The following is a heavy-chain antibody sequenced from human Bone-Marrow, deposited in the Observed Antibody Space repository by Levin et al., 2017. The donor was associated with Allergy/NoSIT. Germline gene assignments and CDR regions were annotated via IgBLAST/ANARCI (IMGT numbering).Heavy chain of an antibody. J-gene: IGHJ1*01. D-gene: IGHD2-15*01. CDR2: MNPNSGNT. CDR3: ARGKDCSGGSCYGLRYFQH. CDR1: GYTFTSYD. Sequence: EASVKVSCKASGYTFTSYDINWVRQATGQGLEWMGWMNPNSGNTGFAQKFQGRVTMTRNTSISTAYMELSSLISEDTAVYYCARGKDCSGGSCYGLRYFQHWGQGTLVTVSS. V-gene: IGHV1-8*01.